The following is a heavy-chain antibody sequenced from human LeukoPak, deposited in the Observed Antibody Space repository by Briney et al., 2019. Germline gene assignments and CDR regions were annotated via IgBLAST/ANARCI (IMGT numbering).Heavy chain of an antibody. V-gene: IGHV4-59*08. J-gene: IGHJ3*02. CDR1: GGSISSYY. D-gene: IGHD4-17*01. CDR2: IYYSGST. CDR3: ARTDYANAFDI. Sequence: SETLSLTCTVPGGSISSYYWSWIRQPPGKGLEWIGYIYYSGSTNYNPSLKSRVTISVDTSKNQFSLKLSSVTAADTAVYYCARTDYANAFDIWGQGTMVTVSS.